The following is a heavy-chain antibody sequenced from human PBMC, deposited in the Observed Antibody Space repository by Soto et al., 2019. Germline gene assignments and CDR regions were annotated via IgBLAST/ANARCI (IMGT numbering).Heavy chain of an antibody. CDR3: ARAPGYYDSSGYYYGGYFDY. D-gene: IGHD3-22*01. CDR2: TYYSGST. J-gene: IGHJ4*02. Sequence: SETLSLTCTVSGGSISSGDYYWSWIRQPPGKGLEWIGYTYYSGSTYYKPSLKSRVTISVDTSKNQFSLKLSSVTAADTAVYYCARAPGYYDSSGYYYGGYFDYWGQGTLVTSPQ. CDR1: GGSISSGDYY. V-gene: IGHV4-30-4*01.